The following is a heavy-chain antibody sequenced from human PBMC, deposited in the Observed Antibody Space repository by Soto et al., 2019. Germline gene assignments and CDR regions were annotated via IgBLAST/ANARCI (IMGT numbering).Heavy chain of an antibody. CDR2: IIPIFGTA. CDR1: GGTFSSYA. J-gene: IGHJ6*02. V-gene: IGHV1-69*06. CDR3: ARDEVSGTADYYYGMDV. Sequence: SVKVSCKASGGTFSSYAISWVRQAPGQGLEWMGGIIPIFGTANYAQKFQGRVTITADKSTSTAYMELSSLRSEDTAVYYCARDEVSGTADYYYGMDVWGQGTTVTVSS. D-gene: IGHD1-1*01.